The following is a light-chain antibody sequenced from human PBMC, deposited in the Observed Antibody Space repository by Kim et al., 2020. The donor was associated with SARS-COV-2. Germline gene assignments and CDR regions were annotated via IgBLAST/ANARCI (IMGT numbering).Light chain of an antibody. V-gene: IGKV1-27*01. CDR2: AAS. J-gene: IGKJ3*01. Sequence: DIQMTQSPSSLSASVGDRVTITCRASHVISNYLAWYQQKPGKVPKLLIYAASTLQSGVPSRFSGSRSGTDFTPTISSLQPEDFATYFCQTSTAFGPGTKVDIK. CDR3: QTSTA. CDR1: HVISNY.